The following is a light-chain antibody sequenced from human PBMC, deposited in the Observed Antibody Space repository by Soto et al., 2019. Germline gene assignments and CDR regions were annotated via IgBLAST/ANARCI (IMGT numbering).Light chain of an antibody. CDR1: SSDVGGYNY. CDR2: AVS. V-gene: IGLV2-14*03. CDR3: SSYTISSTLV. Sequence: QSALTQPASVSGSPGQSITISCTGTSSDVGGYNYVSWYQHHPGKAPKVMIYAVSIRPSGVSNRFSGSKSGNTASLTISGLQAEDEADYYCSSYTISSTLVFGGGTKVTVL. J-gene: IGLJ2*01.